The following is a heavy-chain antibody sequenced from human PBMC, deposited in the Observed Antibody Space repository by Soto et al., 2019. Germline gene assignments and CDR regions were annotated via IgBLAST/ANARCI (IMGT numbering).Heavy chain of an antibody. D-gene: IGHD6-13*01. CDR1: GFTFTSSA. CDR3: VANPPPSSSWYGVRVFGFDP. Sequence: VASVKVSCKASGFTFTSSAVQWVRQARGQRLEWIGWIVVGSGNTNYAQKFQERVTITRDMSTSTAYMELSSLRSEDTAVYYCVANPPPSSSWYGVRVFGFDPWGQGTLVTVSS. V-gene: IGHV1-58*01. CDR2: IVVGSGNT. J-gene: IGHJ5*02.